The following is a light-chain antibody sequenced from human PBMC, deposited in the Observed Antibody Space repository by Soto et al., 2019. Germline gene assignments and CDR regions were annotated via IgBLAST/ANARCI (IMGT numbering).Light chain of an antibody. Sequence: QSVLTQPPSVSGAPGQRVTISCTGSSSNIGAGYDVHWYQQLPGTAPKLLIYGNSNRPSGVPDQFSGSKSGTSASLAITGLQAEDEADYYCQSYDSSLSFYVFGTGTKVTVL. CDR1: SSNIGAGYD. V-gene: IGLV1-40*01. CDR2: GNS. J-gene: IGLJ1*01. CDR3: QSYDSSLSFYV.